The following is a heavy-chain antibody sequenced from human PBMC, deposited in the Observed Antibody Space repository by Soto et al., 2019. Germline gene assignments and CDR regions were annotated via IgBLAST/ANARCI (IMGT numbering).Heavy chain of an antibody. J-gene: IGHJ4*02. V-gene: IGHV3-23*01. Sequence: EVQLLASGGDLVQPGGSLRLACAASGFTFRGDAMSWVRQAPGKGLEWVSSISGSGEMTHYAESVKGRFTISRDNSKNTLYLQMESLRAEDTALYYCARSEMTYNWNDWGQGTLVTVSS. CDR2: ISGSGEMT. CDR1: GFTFRGDA. CDR3: ARSEMTYNWND. D-gene: IGHD1-1*01.